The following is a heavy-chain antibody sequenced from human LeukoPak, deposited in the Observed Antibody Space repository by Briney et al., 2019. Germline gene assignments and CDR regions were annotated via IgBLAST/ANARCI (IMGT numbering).Heavy chain of an antibody. J-gene: IGHJ4*02. CDR1: GGSISSYY. D-gene: IGHD3-22*01. CDR3: ARGVRVTYYYDSSGYFYFDY. CDR2: IYTSGST. V-gene: IGHV4-4*07. Sequence: SETLSLTCSVSGGSISSYYWSWIRQPAGKGLEWIGRIYTSGSTNYNPSLKSRVTMSVDTSKNQSSLKLSSVTAADTAVYYCARGVRVTYYYDSSGYFYFDYWGQGTLVTVSS.